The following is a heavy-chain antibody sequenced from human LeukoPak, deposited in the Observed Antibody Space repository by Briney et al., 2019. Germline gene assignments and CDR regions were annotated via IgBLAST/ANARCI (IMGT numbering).Heavy chain of an antibody. J-gene: IGHJ4*02. CDR2: ISSSGYSI. CDR1: GFTFSNFN. CDR3: ARDHYDFWSGYYWFDY. Sequence: GGSLRLSCAASGFTFSNFNMNWVRQAPGKGLEWVSCISSSGYSIYYADSVKGRFTISRDNAKNSLYLQMNSLRAEDTAVYYCARDHYDFWSGYYWFDYWGQGTLVTVSS. D-gene: IGHD3-3*01. V-gene: IGHV3-21*01.